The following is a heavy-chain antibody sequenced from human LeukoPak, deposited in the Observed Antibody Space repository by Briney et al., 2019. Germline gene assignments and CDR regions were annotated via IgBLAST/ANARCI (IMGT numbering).Heavy chain of an antibody. CDR2: VYSSGTT. CDR1: GGSISSYY. Sequence: SETLSLTCTVSGGSISSYYWSWIRQPPGKGLEWIGYVYSSGTTNYNPSLESRVSVSVDTSKNQFSLKVTSVAAADTAVYYCARHGTAAGPFQLWGQGPLVTVSS. J-gene: IGHJ1*01. CDR3: ARHGTAAGPFQL. D-gene: IGHD2-21*02. V-gene: IGHV4-59*08.